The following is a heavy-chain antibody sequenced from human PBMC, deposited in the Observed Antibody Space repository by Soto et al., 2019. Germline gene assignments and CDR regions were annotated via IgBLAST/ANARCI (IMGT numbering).Heavy chain of an antibody. CDR2: ISSSSSTI. D-gene: IGHD3-22*01. V-gene: IGHV3-48*01. CDR3: ARDRARGSALSDDIDP. Sequence: PGGSLRLSCAASGFTFSSYSMNWVRQAPGKGLEWVSYISSSSSTIYYADSVKGRFTISRDNAKNSLYLQMNSLRAEDTAVFYCARDRARGSALSDDIDPWGQGTLITVSS. CDR1: GFTFSSYS. J-gene: IGHJ5*02.